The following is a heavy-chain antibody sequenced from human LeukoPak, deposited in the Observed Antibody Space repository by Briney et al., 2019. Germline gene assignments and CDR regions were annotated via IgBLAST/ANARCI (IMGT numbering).Heavy chain of an antibody. V-gene: IGHV1-58*02. CDR1: GFTFTSSA. CDR2: IVVGSGNT. Sequence: ASVKVSCKASGFTFTSSAMQWVRQARGPRLEWIGWIVVGSGNTNYAQKFQERVSITRALSTSTAYMELSSLRSEDTAVYYCAADLPYYYDSSGYYEWGQGTLVTVSS. J-gene: IGHJ4*02. CDR3: AADLPYYYDSSGYYE. D-gene: IGHD3-22*01.